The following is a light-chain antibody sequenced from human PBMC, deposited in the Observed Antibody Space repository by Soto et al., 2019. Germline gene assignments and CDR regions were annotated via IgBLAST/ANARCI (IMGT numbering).Light chain of an antibody. CDR3: SSYAGSNMGV. J-gene: IGLJ1*01. CDR1: SSDVGGYNY. Sequence: QSALTQPPSASGSPGQSVTISCTGTSSDVGGYNYVSWYQQHPGKAPKIMIYDVSERPAGVPDRFSGSKSGNTAALTVSGLQAEDEADYYCSSYAGSNMGVFGTGTQLTVL. V-gene: IGLV2-8*01. CDR2: DVS.